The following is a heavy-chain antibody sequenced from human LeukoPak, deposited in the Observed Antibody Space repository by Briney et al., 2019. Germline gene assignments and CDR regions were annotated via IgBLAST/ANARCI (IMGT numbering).Heavy chain of an antibody. CDR2: ISYDGSNQ. D-gene: IGHD1-14*01. CDR3: ARRLKPGREDEAFDI. V-gene: IGHV3-30*03. J-gene: IGHJ3*02. CDR1: GFTFSSYS. Sequence: GGSLRLSCAASGFTFSSYSMNWVRQAPGKGLEWVAVISYDGSNQYYADSVKGRFTISRDNSKNTLFLQLNSLRPDDTAVYYCARRLKPGREDEAFDIWGQGTMVIVSS.